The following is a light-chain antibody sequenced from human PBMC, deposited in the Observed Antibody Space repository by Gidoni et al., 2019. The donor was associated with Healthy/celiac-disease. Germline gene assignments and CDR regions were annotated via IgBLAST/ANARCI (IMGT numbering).Light chain of an antibody. V-gene: IGKV1-27*01. Sequence: DIQMTQSPASLSASVGDRVTITCRASQGISNYLAWYQQKPGKVPKLISYAASTLQSGVPSRFSGSGSGTDFTLTISSLQPEDVATYYCQNKETFXXXTKVEIK. CDR1: QGISNY. CDR2: AAS. CDR3: QNKET. J-gene: IGKJ1*01.